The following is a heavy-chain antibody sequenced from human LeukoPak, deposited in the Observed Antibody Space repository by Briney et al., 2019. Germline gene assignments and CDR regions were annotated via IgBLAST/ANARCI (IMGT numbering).Heavy chain of an antibody. CDR3: ARGVGATTMTWFDP. CDR2: INPNSGGT. J-gene: IGHJ5*02. CDR1: GYTFTGYY. Sequence: ASVKVSCKASGYTFTGYYMHWVRQAPGQGLEWMGWINPNSGGTNYAQKFQGRVTMTRDTSISTAYMELSRLRSDDTAVYYCARGVGATTMTWFDPWGQGTLVTVSS. V-gene: IGHV1-2*02. D-gene: IGHD1-26*01.